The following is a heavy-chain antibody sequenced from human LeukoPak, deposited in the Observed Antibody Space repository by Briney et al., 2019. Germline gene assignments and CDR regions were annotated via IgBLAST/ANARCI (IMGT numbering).Heavy chain of an antibody. CDR1: GGSISSGGYY. Sequence: SETLSLTCTVSGGSISSGGYYWSWIRQHPGKGLEWIGYIYYSGSTYYNPSLKSRVTISVDTSKNQFSLKLSSVTAADTAVYYCARAPSWGSYYFDYWGQGTLVTVSS. D-gene: IGHD7-27*01. CDR3: ARAPSWGSYYFDY. V-gene: IGHV4-31*03. J-gene: IGHJ4*02. CDR2: IYYSGST.